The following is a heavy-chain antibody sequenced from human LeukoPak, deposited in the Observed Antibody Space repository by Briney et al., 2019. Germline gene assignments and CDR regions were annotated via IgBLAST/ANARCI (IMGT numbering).Heavy chain of an antibody. Sequence: PGGSLRLSCAASGFTVSSIYMSWVRQAPGKGLEWVSIIYGGGSTYYADSVKGRFTVSRDNSRNTLYLQMNSLRAEDTALYFCARGAQEPFFDSWGQGTLVTVSS. J-gene: IGHJ4*02. V-gene: IGHV3-53*01. D-gene: IGHD1-14*01. CDR3: ARGAQEPFFDS. CDR1: GFTVSSIY. CDR2: IYGGGST.